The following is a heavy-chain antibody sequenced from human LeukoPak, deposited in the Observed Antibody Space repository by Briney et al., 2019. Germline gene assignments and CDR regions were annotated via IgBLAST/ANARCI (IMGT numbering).Heavy chain of an antibody. CDR3: ARRCYGYHKDPYYFDY. V-gene: IGHV5-51*01. CDR1: GYSFTSYW. D-gene: IGHD5-24*01. Sequence: GESLKISCKGSGYSFTSYWIGWVRQMPGKVLEWMGIIYPGDSDTRYSPSFQGQVTISADKSISTAYLQWSSLKASDTAMYYCARRCYGYHKDPYYFDYWGQGTLVTVSS. CDR2: IYPGDSDT. J-gene: IGHJ4*02.